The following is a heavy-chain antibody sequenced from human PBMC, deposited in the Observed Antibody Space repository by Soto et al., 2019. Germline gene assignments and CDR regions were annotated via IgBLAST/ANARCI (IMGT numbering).Heavy chain of an antibody. CDR2: ISPHNDNT. CDR3: ARDTGNSFDY. Sequence: HVQLVQSGGELKKPGASVKVSCNTSGYTFNTYFITWVRQAPGQGLEWMGWISPHNDNTNYAEKFQGRVTMTAVTITMTAYMELRNLSIDDTALYFCARDTGNSFDYWGQGAPVTVSS. J-gene: IGHJ4*02. V-gene: IGHV1-18*01. CDR1: GYTFNTYF.